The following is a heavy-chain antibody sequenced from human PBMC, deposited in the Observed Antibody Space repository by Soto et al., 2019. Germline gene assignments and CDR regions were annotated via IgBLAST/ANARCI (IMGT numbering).Heavy chain of an antibody. D-gene: IGHD3-10*01. CDR3: AKDLSDLTYYYGSGSYSYYGMDV. CDR2: ISYDGSNK. CDR1: GFTFSSYG. V-gene: IGHV3-30*18. Sequence: QVQLVESGGGVVQPGRSLRLSCAASGFTFSSYGMHWVRQAPGKGLEWVAVISYDGSNKYYADSVQGRFTISRDNSKNTLYLQMNSLRAEDTAVYYCAKDLSDLTYYYGSGSYSYYGMDVWGQGTTVTVSS. J-gene: IGHJ6*02.